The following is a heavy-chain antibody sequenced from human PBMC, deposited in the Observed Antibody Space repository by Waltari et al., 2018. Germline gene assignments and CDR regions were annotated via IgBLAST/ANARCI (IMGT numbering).Heavy chain of an antibody. CDR1: DASVGSRTNY. CDR2: IYYSGST. Sequence: HLHKSRSGLANPSDRQSVACGACDASVGSRTNYWAWIRQPPGKGLEWIGSIYYSGSTYYNPSLKSRVTISVDTSKTHFTLKLSAVTAADTAVYYCARQNGDASLRRTFDYCRQGTRVTVSS. V-gene: IGHV4-39*01. CDR3: ARQNGDASLRRTFDY. J-gene: IGHJ4*02. D-gene: IGHD2-21*02.